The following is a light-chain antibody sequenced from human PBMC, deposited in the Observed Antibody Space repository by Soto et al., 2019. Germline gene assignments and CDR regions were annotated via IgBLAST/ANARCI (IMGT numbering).Light chain of an antibody. CDR2: GGS. J-gene: IGLJ1*01. V-gene: IGLV2-14*02. Sequence: QSALTQPASVSGSPGQSIAISCTGTSSDVGSYNSVSWYQQHPGKAPKLMIYGGSKRPSGVSDRFSGSKSGNTASLTISGLQAEDEANYYCNSYTTLSNRVFGTGTKVTVL. CDR1: SSDVGSYNS. CDR3: NSYTTLSNRV.